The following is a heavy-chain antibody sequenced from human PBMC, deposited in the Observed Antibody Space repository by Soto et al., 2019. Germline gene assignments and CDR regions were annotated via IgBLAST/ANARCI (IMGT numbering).Heavy chain of an antibody. V-gene: IGHV1-69*13. J-gene: IGHJ5*02. CDR3: ARGELSITGTKLNWFDP. D-gene: IGHD1-7*01. Sequence: GASVKVSCKASRVAFSKFIVTWVRQAPGLGLEWVGGIIPIFGTANYAQKFQGRVTITADESTSTAYMELSSLRSEDTAVYYCARGELSITGTKLNWFDPWGQGTLVTVSS. CDR1: RVAFSKFI. CDR2: IIPIFGTA.